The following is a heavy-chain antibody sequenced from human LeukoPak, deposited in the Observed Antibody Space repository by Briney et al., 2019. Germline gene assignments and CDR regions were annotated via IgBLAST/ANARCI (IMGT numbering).Heavy chain of an antibody. CDR1: GGSISSGGYY. D-gene: IGHD1-26*01. CDR3: ARAGGSGSYCRLFDY. J-gene: IGHJ4*02. Sequence: SETLSLTCTVSGGSISSGGYYWSWIRQHPGKGLEWIGYIYYSGSTYYTPSRKSRVTISVDTSKNQFSLKPSSVTAADTAVYYCARAGGSGSYCRLFDYWGQGTLVTVSS. V-gene: IGHV4-31*03. CDR2: IYYSGST.